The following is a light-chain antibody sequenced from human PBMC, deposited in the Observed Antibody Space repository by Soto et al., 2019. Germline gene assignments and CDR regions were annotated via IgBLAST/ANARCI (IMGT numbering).Light chain of an antibody. CDR2: KAS. CDR3: QQYYTYSRT. J-gene: IGKJ1*01. CDR1: QSISSW. V-gene: IGKV1-5*03. Sequence: DIQMTQSPSTLSASVGDRVTITCRASQSISSWLAWYQQKPGKAPDLLIYKASSLESGVPSRFSGSGSGTEFTLTISSPQPDDFATYYCQQYYTYSRTFGQGTKVEIK.